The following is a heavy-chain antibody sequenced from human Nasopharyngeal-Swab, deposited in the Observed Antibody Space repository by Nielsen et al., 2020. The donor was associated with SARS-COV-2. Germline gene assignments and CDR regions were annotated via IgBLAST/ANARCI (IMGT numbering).Heavy chain of an antibody. CDR3: ARQDSSAYYYGFNY. D-gene: IGHD3-22*01. J-gene: IGHJ4*02. Sequence: GESLKISCAASGFTFSSYAMNWVRQAPGKGLEWVAFIRYDGSDYYYADSVEGRFTISRDNSKNTLYLQLNSLRAEDTAVYYCARQDSSAYYYGFNYWGQGTLVTVSS. CDR1: GFTFSSYA. V-gene: IGHV3-30*02. CDR2: IRYDGSDY.